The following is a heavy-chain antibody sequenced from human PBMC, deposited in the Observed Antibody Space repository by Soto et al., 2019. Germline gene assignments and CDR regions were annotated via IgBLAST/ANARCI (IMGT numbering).Heavy chain of an antibody. V-gene: IGHV1-69*06. Sequence: SVKVSCKASGCSLSTNPISWVRQAPGQGLEWMGGTGSGTGPGNHAQKFQGRLTVTADKSTSTVYMELTNLSSEDTAVYYCARRDSGGFYRFFDSWGQGTLVTVSS. J-gene: IGHJ4*02. CDR2: TGSGTGPG. CDR1: GCSLSTNP. CDR3: ARRDSGGFYRFFDS. D-gene: IGHD2-15*01.